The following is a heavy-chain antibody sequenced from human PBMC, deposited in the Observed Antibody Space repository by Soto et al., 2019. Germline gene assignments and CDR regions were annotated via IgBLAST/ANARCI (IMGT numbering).Heavy chain of an antibody. D-gene: IGHD2-21*01. V-gene: IGHV3-23*01. CDR2: ISGSGGST. CDR3: ATDKPAGLWSPWFDP. CDR1: GFTFSSYA. J-gene: IGHJ5*02. Sequence: GGSLRLSCAASGFTFSSYAMSWVRQAPGKGLEWVSAISGSGGSTYYADSVKGRFTISRDNSKNTLYLQMNSLRAEDTAVYYCATDKPAGLWSPWFDPWGQGTLVTVSS.